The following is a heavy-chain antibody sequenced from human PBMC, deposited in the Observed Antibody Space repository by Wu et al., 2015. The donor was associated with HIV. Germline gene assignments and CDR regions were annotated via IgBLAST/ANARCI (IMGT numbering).Heavy chain of an antibody. CDR1: GGTFSSYA. V-gene: IGHV1-69*13. Sequence: QVQLVQSGAEVKKPGSSVKVSCKASGGTFSSYAISWVRQAPGQGLEWMGRIIPIFGTANYAQKFQGRVTITADESTSTAYLQLRSLRSDDTALYYCARASRDYYDTRGWDHWGQGTLVTVSS. CDR3: ARASRDYYDTRGWDH. CDR2: IIPIFGTA. D-gene: IGHD3-22*01. J-gene: IGHJ4*02.